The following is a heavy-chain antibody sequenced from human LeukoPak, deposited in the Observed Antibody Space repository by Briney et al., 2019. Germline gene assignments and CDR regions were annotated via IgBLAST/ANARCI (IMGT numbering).Heavy chain of an antibody. CDR1: GFTFSNAW. V-gene: IGHV3-15*01. CDR3: NKYRGLFDY. D-gene: IGHD2-2*01. J-gene: IGHJ4*02. Sequence: GGSLRLSCAASGFTFSNAWMSWVRQAPGKGREWVGRIKSNTDDGTADYAAPVKGRFTISRDDSKNTLYLQMNSLRTEDTAVYYCNKYRGLFDYWGQGTLVTVSS. CDR2: IKSNTDDGTA.